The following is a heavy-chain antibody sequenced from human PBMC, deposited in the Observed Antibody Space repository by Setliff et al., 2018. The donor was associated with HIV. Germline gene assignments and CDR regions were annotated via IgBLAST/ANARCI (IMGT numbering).Heavy chain of an antibody. Sequence: ASVKVSCKASGYNFTDYDINWVRQATGQGLEWMGWMNPNNGNTGYAEKFQGRLSITRDTSANTAYMELSSLRSDDTAVYYCARVGVGYYTSASTHMDVWGQGTTVTVSS. D-gene: IGHD2-2*02. J-gene: IGHJ6*02. CDR2: MNPNNGNT. CDR3: ARVGVGYYTSASTHMDV. CDR1: GYNFTDYD. V-gene: IGHV1-8*03.